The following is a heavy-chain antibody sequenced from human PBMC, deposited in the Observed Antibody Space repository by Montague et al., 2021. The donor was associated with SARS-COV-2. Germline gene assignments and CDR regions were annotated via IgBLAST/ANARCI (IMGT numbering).Heavy chain of an antibody. D-gene: IGHD4-17*01. CDR3: ARHYGDYFYDYYGMDV. Sequence: SLRLSFSASGFTFSSYEMNWVRQAPGKGLEWLSYISRSGDLIYYADSVKGRFTISRDNAKRSLYLQMTGLRAEDTAVYYCARHYGDYFYDYYGMDVWGQGTTVTVSS. V-gene: IGHV3-48*03. J-gene: IGHJ6*02. CDR1: GFTFSSYE. CDR2: ISRSGDLI.